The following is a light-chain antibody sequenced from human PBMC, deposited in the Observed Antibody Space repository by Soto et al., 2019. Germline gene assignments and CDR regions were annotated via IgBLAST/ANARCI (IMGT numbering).Light chain of an antibody. CDR1: QLFSSN. CDR2: GSS. J-gene: IGKJ5*01. CDR3: QQYNDWPRT. Sequence: EIVMTQSPATLSVSPGECVALSCRASQLFSSNLAWYQRRPGQAPRLLIYGSSTRATGVPPRLSGSASGTEFTLTISSLQSEDFGVYYCQQYNDWPRTFGQGTRLVIK. V-gene: IGKV3-15*01.